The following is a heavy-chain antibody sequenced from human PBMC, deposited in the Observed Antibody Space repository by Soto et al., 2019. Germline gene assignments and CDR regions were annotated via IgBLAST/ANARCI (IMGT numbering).Heavy chain of an antibody. J-gene: IGHJ5*02. CDR3: ARGNAYSSAWYGWFDP. CDR1: GGSFSDYY. Sequence: QVQLQQWGAGLLKASETLSLTCGVYGGSFSDYYWSWIRQPPGKGLEWIGEINHSGRTNYNPSLKSRVLLSVDTSKNQFSLKLNSVTAADSAVYYCARGNAYSSAWYGWFDPWGQGTLVTVSS. D-gene: IGHD6-19*01. CDR2: INHSGRT. V-gene: IGHV4-34*01.